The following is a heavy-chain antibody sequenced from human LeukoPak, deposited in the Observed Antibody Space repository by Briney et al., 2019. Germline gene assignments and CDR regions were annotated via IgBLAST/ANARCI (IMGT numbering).Heavy chain of an antibody. D-gene: IGHD6-19*01. CDR1: GYTFTCYY. J-gene: IGHJ4*02. V-gene: IGHV1-2*02. CDR2: INPNSGGT. Sequence: GASVKVSFKASGYTFTCYYMHWVRQAPGQGLEWMGWINPNSGGTNYAQKFQGRVTMTRDTSISTAYMELSRLRSDDTAVYYCARDRGEQWLYLVPRGYYFDYWGQGTLVTVSS. CDR3: ARDRGEQWLYLVPRGYYFDY.